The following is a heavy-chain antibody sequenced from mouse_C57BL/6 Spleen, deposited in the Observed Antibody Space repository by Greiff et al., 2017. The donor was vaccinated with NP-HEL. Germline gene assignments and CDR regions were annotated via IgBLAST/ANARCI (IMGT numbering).Heavy chain of an antibody. D-gene: IGHD1-1*01. CDR1: GFTFSDYG. V-gene: IGHV5-17*01. CDR3: ARRATVVANYAMDY. J-gene: IGHJ4*01. CDR2: ISSGSSTI. Sequence: EVQLVESGGGLVKPGGSLKLSCAASGFTFSDYGMHWVRQAPEKGLEWVAYISSGSSTIYYADTVKGRFTISRDNAKNTLFLQMTSLRSEDTAMYYCARRATVVANYAMDYWGQGTSVTVSS.